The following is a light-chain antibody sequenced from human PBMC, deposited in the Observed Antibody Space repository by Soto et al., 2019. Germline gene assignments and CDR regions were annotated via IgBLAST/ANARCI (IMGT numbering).Light chain of an antibody. CDR2: ASS. CDR3: QQSYDTPFT. V-gene: IGKV1-39*01. CDR1: QSISSY. Sequence: DIQTTQSPSSLSASVGDRVTITCRAGQSISSYLNWYQQQPRKAPKLLIYASSNLQSGVPSRFSGSGSGTDFTLTISSLQPEDFATYYCQQSYDTPFTFGPGTTVDIK. J-gene: IGKJ3*01.